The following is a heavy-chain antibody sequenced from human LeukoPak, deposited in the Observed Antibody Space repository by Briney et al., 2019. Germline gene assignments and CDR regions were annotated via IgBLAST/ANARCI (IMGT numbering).Heavy chain of an antibody. CDR1: GGSISSGSYY. Sequence: PSETLSLTCTVSGGSISSGSYYWSWIRQPAGKGLEWIGRIYTSGSTNYTPSLKSRVTISVDTSKNQFSLKLSSVTAADTAVYYCAGDTAMARIGYWGQGTLVTVSS. J-gene: IGHJ4*02. CDR3: AGDTAMARIGY. CDR2: IYTSGST. D-gene: IGHD5-18*01. V-gene: IGHV4-61*02.